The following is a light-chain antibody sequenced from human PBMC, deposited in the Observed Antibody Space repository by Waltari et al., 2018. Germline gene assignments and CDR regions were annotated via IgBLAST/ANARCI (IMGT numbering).Light chain of an antibody. CDR3: CSYAGSSTHV. Sequence: QSALTQPASVSGSPGQSITISCTGTSSDVGSYNLVSWYQQHPGKAPKLMIYEVTKRASGVSNHFSGSKSGNTASLTISGLQAEDEADYYCCSYAGSSTHVFGTGTKVTVL. J-gene: IGLJ1*01. CDR1: SSDVGSYNL. CDR2: EVT. V-gene: IGLV2-23*02.